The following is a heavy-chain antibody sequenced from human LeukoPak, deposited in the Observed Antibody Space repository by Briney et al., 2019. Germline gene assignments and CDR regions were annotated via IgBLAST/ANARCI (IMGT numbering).Heavy chain of an antibody. CDR3: ARGLHPSYYYYYMDV. D-gene: IGHD4-11*01. V-gene: IGHV3-7*01. J-gene: IGHJ6*03. CDR2: INQDGTEK. CDR1: GFSFTTYW. Sequence: GGSLRLSCAASGFSFTTYWMGWVRQAPGKGLEWVANINQDGTEKYYVDSVKGRFTISRDNAKNSLYLQMNSLRAEDTAVYYCARGLHPSYYYYYMDVWGKGTTVTVSS.